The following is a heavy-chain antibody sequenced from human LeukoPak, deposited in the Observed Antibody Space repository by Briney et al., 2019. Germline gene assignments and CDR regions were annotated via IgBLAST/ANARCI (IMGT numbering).Heavy chain of an antibody. Sequence: PGGSLRLSCAASGFTFDDYAMHWVRHAPGKGLEWVSLISGDGGSTYYADSVKGRFTISRDNSKNSLYLQMNSLRTEDTALYYCAKVMITFGGVIDHDYWGQGTLVTVSS. D-gene: IGHD3-16*02. CDR1: GFTFDDYA. V-gene: IGHV3-43*02. CDR3: AKVMITFGGVIDHDY. J-gene: IGHJ4*02. CDR2: ISGDGGST.